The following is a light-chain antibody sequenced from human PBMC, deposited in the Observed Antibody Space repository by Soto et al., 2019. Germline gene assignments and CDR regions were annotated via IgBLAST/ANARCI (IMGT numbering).Light chain of an antibody. V-gene: IGKV1-5*01. Sequence: DIQMTQSPSTLSANVGDRVTITCRASQTISNWLAWYQQKPGKPPKLLIIDASTLEGGVPFRFSGSGSGTEFTLTISSLEPDDFATYYCQPWDSPPWTFGQGTKVEIK. CDR3: QPWDSPPWT. CDR1: QTISNW. J-gene: IGKJ1*01. CDR2: DAS.